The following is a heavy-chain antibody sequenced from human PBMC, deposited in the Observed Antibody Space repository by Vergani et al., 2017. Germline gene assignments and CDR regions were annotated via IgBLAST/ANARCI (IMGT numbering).Heavy chain of an antibody. CDR1: GGTFSSYA. CDR2: IYPGDSDT. CDR3: ARPYSSSSSFVPT. J-gene: IGHJ5*02. Sequence: VQLVQSGAEVKKPGSSVKVSCKASGGTFSSYAISWVRQMPGKGLEWMGIIYPGDSDTRYSPSFQGQVTISADKSISTAYLQWSSLKASDTAMYYCARPYSSSSSFVPTWGQGTLVTVSS. D-gene: IGHD6-6*01. V-gene: IGHV5-51*01.